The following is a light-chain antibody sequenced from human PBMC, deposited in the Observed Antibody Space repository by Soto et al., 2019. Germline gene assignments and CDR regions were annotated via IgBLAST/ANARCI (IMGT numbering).Light chain of an antibody. CDR1: QSISSW. J-gene: IGKJ1*01. CDR3: QQYNSYPT. Sequence: DIRMTQSPSTLSASVGDRVTITCRASQSISSWLAWYQQKPGKAPKLLIYKASSLESEVPSRFSGSGSGTEFTLTISSLQPDDFATYYCQQYNSYPTFGQGTKVEIK. CDR2: KAS. V-gene: IGKV1-5*03.